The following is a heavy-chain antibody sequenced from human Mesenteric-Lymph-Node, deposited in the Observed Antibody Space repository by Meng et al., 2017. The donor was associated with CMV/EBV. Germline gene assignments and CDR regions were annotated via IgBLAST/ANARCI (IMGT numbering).Heavy chain of an antibody. CDR1: GFSFSDYW. J-gene: IGHJ4*02. Sequence: GESLKISCAASGFSFSDYWVSWVRQAPGKGLEWVANINEDGGEKYYVDSVKGRFTISRDNAKSSLFLQMNSLRGDDTAVYYCAISSTTRPWGCWGQGTLVTVSS. CDR2: INEDGGEK. V-gene: IGHV3-7*01. D-gene: IGHD2-2*01. CDR3: AISSTTRPWGC.